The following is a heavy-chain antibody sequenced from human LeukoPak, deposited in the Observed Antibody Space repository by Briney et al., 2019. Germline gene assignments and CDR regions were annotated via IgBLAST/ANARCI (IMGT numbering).Heavy chain of an antibody. D-gene: IGHD2-2*01. CDR1: GYTFTSYY. CDR2: INPSGGST. Sequence: ASVKVSCKASGYTFTSYYMHWVRQAPGQGLEWMGIINPSGGSTSYAQKFQGRVTVTRDMSTSTVYMELSSLRSEDTAVYYCARDRGVVPAATHWFDPWGQGTLVTVSS. CDR3: ARDRGVVPAATHWFDP. J-gene: IGHJ5*02. V-gene: IGHV1-46*01.